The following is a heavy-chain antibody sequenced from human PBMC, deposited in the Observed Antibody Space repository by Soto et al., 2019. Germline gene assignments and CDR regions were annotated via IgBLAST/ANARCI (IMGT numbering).Heavy chain of an antibody. CDR2: IYYSGST. CDR3: ARLLGYCTNGVCGGDS. J-gene: IGHJ5*01. CDR1: GGSISSSSYY. D-gene: IGHD2-8*01. Sequence: PSETLSLTCTVSGGSISSSSYYWGWIRQPPGKGLEWIGSIYYSGSTYYNPSLKSRVTISVDTSKNQFSLKLSSVTAADTAVYYCARLLGYCTNGVCGGDSWGHGTLVTVS. V-gene: IGHV4-39*01.